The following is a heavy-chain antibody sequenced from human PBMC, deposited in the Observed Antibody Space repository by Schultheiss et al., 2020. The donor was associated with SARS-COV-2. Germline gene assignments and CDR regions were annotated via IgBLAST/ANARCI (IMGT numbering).Heavy chain of an antibody. CDR1: GFTFDDYA. D-gene: IGHD5-12*01. Sequence: GGSLRLSCAASGFTFDDYAMHWVRQAPGKGLEWVSGISWNSGSIGYADSVKGRFTISRDNAKNSLYLQMNSLRAEDTAVYYCARESRGYSGYDPFDYWGQGTLVTVSS. CDR2: ISWNSGSI. J-gene: IGHJ4*02. CDR3: ARESRGYSGYDPFDY. V-gene: IGHV3-9*01.